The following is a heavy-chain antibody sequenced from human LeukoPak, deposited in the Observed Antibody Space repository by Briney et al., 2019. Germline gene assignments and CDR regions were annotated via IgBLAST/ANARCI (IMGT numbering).Heavy chain of an antibody. V-gene: IGHV3-64*01. Sequence: TGGSLRLSCAASGFTFSSYAMHWVRQAPGKGLEYVSAISSNGGSTYYANSVKGRFTISRDNSKNTLYLQMGSLGAEDMAVYYCARGLSITMVHEGWFDPWGQGTLVTVSS. D-gene: IGHD3-10*01. J-gene: IGHJ5*02. CDR2: ISSNGGST. CDR1: GFTFSSYA. CDR3: ARGLSITMVHEGWFDP.